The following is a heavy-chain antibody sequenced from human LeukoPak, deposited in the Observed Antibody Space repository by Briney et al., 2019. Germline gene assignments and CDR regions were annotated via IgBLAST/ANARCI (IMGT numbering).Heavy chain of an antibody. CDR3: ARPTSVALAFDI. J-gene: IGHJ3*02. CDR1: GYSISSDYY. Sequence: PSETLSLTCTVSGYSISSDYYWGWIRQPPGKGLEWMGIIYPGDSDTRYSPSFQGQVTISADKSISTAYLQWSSLKASDTAMYYCARPTSVALAFDIWGQGTMVTVSS. V-gene: IGHV5-51*01. D-gene: IGHD6-19*01. CDR2: IYPGDSDT.